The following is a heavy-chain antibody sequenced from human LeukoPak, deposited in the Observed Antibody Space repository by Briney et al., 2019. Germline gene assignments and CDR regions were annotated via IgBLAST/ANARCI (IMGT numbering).Heavy chain of an antibody. CDR1: GFTFSSYW. CDR3: ARDASPMVRGAEVF. V-gene: IGHV3-7*01. D-gene: IGHD3-10*01. Sequence: GGSLRLSCTAYGFTFSSYWMSWVRQAPGKGLEWVANIKQDGSEKYYVDSVKGRFTISRDNAKNSLYLQMNSLRAEDTAVYYCARDASPMVRGAEVFWGQGTLVTVSS. J-gene: IGHJ4*02. CDR2: IKQDGSEK.